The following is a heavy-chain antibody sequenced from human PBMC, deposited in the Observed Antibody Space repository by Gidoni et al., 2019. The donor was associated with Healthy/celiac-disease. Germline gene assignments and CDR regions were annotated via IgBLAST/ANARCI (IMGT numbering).Heavy chain of an antibody. CDR3: ARHNGIAAAGTGTRYNWFDP. Sequence: QLQLQESGPGLVKPSETLSLTCTVSGRSIRSSSYYWGWIRQPPGKGLEWIGSIYYSGSTYYNPSLKSRVTISVDTSKNQFSLKLSSVTAADTAVYYCARHNGIAAAGTGTRYNWFDPWGQGTLVTVSS. J-gene: IGHJ5*02. CDR1: GRSIRSSSYY. CDR2: IYYSGST. V-gene: IGHV4-39*01. D-gene: IGHD6-13*01.